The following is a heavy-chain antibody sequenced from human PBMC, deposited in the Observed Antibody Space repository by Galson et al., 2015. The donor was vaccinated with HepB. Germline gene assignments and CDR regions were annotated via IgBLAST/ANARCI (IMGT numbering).Heavy chain of an antibody. CDR2: IDPSDSYT. J-gene: IGHJ6*02. CDR1: GYSFTSYW. Sequence: QSGAEVKKPGESLRISCKGSGYSFTSYWISWVRQMPGKGLEWMGRIDPSDSYTNYSPSFQGHVTISADKSISTAYLQWSSLKASDTAMYYCARLGPYSSGWYEYYYYGMDVWGQGTTVTVSS. D-gene: IGHD6-19*01. CDR3: ARLGPYSSGWYEYYYYGMDV. V-gene: IGHV5-10-1*01.